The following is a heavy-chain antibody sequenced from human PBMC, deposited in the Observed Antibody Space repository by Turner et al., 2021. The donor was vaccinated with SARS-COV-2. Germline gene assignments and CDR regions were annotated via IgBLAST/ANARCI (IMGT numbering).Heavy chain of an antibody. Sequence: QVQLVQSGAEVMEPGASVKVSCKASGYTFRVHYIHWVRQAPGQGLEWMGWTSPYSGGTRYAQKFQGRVTMTTDTSITTAYMELSRLGSDDTAVYYCARDRTDYYDSSDYYPNWLDPWGQGTLVTVSS. CDR3: ARDRTDYYDSSDYYPNWLDP. CDR1: GYTFRVHY. CDR2: TSPYSGGT. D-gene: IGHD3-22*01. V-gene: IGHV1-2*02. J-gene: IGHJ5*02.